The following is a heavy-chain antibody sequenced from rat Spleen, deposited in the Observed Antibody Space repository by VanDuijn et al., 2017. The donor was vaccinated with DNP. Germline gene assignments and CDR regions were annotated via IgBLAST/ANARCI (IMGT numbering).Heavy chain of an antibody. Sequence: EVQLQESGPGLVKPSQSLSLTCSVTGYSITSNYWGWIRKFPGNKMEWIGHISYSGSSGYNPSLKSRISITRDTSKNQFFLQLNSVTTEDTATYYCARGVPGGRTYWYFDFWGPGTMVTVSS. CDR1: GYSITSNY. V-gene: IGHV3-1*01. CDR2: ISYSGSS. CDR3: ARGVPGGRTYWYFDF. J-gene: IGHJ1*01. D-gene: IGHD1-11*01.